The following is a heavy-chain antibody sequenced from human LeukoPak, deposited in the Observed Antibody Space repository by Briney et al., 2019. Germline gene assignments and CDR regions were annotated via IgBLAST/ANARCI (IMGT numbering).Heavy chain of an antibody. CDR3: ARVFGPHERWPDAFDI. D-gene: IGHD3/OR15-3a*01. CDR1: RITFSSYS. CDR2: ISSFSGTI. Sequence: GGSLRLSCVASRITFSSYSMNWVRQAPGKGLEWVSYISSFSGTINYADSVKGRFTISRDNAKNSLYLQMNSLRAEDTAVYYCARVFGPHERWPDAFDIWGQGTMVTVSS. V-gene: IGHV3-48*01. J-gene: IGHJ3*02.